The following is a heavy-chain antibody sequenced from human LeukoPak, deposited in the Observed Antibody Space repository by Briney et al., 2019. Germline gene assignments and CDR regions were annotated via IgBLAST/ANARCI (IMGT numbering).Heavy chain of an antibody. D-gene: IGHD5-12*01. V-gene: IGHV4-59*01. CDR1: GGSISSYY. Sequence: PSETLSLTCTVSGGSISSYYWSWIRQPPGKGLEWIGYIYYSGSTNYNPSLKSRVTISVDTSKNQFSLKLSSVTAADTAVYYCASYSGYDSVNWFDPWGQGTLVTVSS. CDR2: IYYSGST. CDR3: ASYSGYDSVNWFDP. J-gene: IGHJ5*02.